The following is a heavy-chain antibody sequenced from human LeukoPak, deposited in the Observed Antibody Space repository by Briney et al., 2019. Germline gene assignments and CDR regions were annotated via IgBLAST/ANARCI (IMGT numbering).Heavy chain of an antibody. CDR1: GYTFTGYY. D-gene: IGHD2-2*01. Sequence: ASVKVSCKASGYTFTGYYIHWVRQAPGQGLEWMGWINPNSGGTNYAQKFQGWVTMTRDTSISTAYMELSRLGSDDTAVYYCARGTVIVPAARLDVWGQGTTVIVSS. V-gene: IGHV1-2*04. J-gene: IGHJ6*02. CDR3: ARGTVIVPAARLDV. CDR2: INPNSGGT.